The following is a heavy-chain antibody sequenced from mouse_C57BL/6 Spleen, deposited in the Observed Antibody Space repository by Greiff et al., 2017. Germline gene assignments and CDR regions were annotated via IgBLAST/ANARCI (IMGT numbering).Heavy chain of an antibody. CDR2: ISDGGSYT. CDR3: ARDDGSPFAY. J-gene: IGHJ3*01. V-gene: IGHV5-4*01. CDR1: GFTFSSYA. D-gene: IGHD2-3*01. Sequence: EVQLVESGGGLVKPGGSLKLSCAASGFTFSSYAMSWVRPTPEKRLEWVATISDGGSYTYYPDNVKGRFTISRDNAKNNLYLQMSHLKSEDTAMYYCARDDGSPFAYWGQGTLVTVSA.